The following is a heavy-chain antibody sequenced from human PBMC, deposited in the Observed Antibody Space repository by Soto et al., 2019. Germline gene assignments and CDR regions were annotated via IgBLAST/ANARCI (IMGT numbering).Heavy chain of an antibody. J-gene: IGHJ6*02. CDR2: IIPIFGTA. V-gene: IGHV1-69*13. CDR1: GGTFSSYT. Sequence: SVKVSCKASGGTFSSYTISWVRQAPGQGLEWMGGIIPIFGTADYAQKFQGRVTITADESTSTAYVELSSLRSEDTAVYYCAKNPENYYYGMDVWGQGTTVTVS. CDR3: AKNPENYYYGMDV.